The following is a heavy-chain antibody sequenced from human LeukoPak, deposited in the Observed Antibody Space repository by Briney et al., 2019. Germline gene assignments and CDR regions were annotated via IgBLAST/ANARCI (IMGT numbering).Heavy chain of an antibody. D-gene: IGHD3-16*01. Sequence: GGSLRLSCGASGITFSSYSMNWARQAPGKGLGWVASINHNGNVNYYVDSVKGRFTISRDNAKNSLYLQMSNLRAEDTAVYFCARGGGLDVWGQGATVTVSS. CDR2: INHNGNVN. V-gene: IGHV3-7*03. J-gene: IGHJ6*02. CDR1: GITFSSYS. CDR3: ARGGGLDV.